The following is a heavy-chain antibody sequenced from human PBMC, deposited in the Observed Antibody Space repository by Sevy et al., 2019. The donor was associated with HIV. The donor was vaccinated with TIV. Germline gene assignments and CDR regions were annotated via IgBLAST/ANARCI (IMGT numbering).Heavy chain of an antibody. CDR3: ARGVTYYDFWSGYYSPFYGMDV. CDR2: IGTAGDT. J-gene: IGHJ6*02. Sequence: GGSLRLSCAASGFTFSSYDMHWVRQATGKGLEWVSAIGTAGDTDYPGSVKGRFTNSRENAKNSLYIHMNSLKAGDTAVYYCARGVTYYDFWSGYYSPFYGMDVWGQGTTVTVSS. D-gene: IGHD3-3*01. V-gene: IGHV3-13*01. CDR1: GFTFSSYD.